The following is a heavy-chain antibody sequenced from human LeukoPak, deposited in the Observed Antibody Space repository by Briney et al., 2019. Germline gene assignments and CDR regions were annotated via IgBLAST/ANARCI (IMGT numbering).Heavy chain of an antibody. Sequence: GGSLRLSCAASGFTFSDYYMTWIRQAPGKGLEWISYISSSGSTIYYADSVKGRFTISRDNAKNSLYLQMNSLRAEDTAVYYCGKEGRGTGPCEDWGQGTLVTVSS. D-gene: IGHD1-7*01. J-gene: IGHJ4*02. CDR3: GKEGRGTGPCED. CDR2: ISSSGSTI. V-gene: IGHV3-11*01. CDR1: GFTFSDYY.